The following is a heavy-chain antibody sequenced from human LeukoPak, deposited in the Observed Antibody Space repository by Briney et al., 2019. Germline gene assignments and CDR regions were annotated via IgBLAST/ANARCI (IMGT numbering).Heavy chain of an antibody. V-gene: IGHV3-23*01. CDR1: GFTFSSYA. D-gene: IGHD3-22*01. J-gene: IGHJ6*02. Sequence: PGGSLRLSCAASGFTFSSYAMSWVRQAPGKGLEWVSAISGSGGSTYYADSVKGRFTISRDNSKNTLYLQMNSLRAEDTAVYCCAKDTGYYDSSGSRMDVWGQGTTVTVSS. CDR2: ISGSGGST. CDR3: AKDTGYYDSSGSRMDV.